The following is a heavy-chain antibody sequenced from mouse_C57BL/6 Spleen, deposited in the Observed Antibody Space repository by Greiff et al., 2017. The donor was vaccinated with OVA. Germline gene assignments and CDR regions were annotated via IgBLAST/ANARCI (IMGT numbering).Heavy chain of an antibody. J-gene: IGHJ1*03. CDR2: ISYSGST. Sequence: EVKLQESGPGMVKPSQSLSLTCTVTGYSITSGYDWHWIRHFPGNKLEWMGYISYSGSTNYNPSLKSRISITHDTSKNHFFLKLNSVTTEDTATYYCARDGYGSSYWYFDVWGTGTTVTVSS. D-gene: IGHD1-1*01. CDR3: ARDGYGSSYWYFDV. V-gene: IGHV3-1*01. CDR1: GYSITSGYD.